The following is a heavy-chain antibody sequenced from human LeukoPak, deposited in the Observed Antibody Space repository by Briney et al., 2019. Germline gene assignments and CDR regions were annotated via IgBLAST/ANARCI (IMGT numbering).Heavy chain of an antibody. CDR3: ARRYSGYRFDP. J-gene: IGHJ5*02. D-gene: IGHD3-22*01. Sequence: GESLKISCKGSGYSFTAYWIAWVRQMPGKGLEWMGIIYPGDSDTRYSPSFQSQVTISADKSISTAYLQWSSLKASDTAMYYCARRYSGYRFDPWGQGTLVTVSS. V-gene: IGHV5-51*01. CDR1: GYSFTAYW. CDR2: IYPGDSDT.